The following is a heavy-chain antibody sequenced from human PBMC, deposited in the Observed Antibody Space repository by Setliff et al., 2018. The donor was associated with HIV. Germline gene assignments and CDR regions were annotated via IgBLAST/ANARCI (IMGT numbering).Heavy chain of an antibody. Sequence: ASVKVSCKASGYTFTGYYIHWLRQARGQGLEWMGWINPNSGYSKYAQKFQGRLTMTRDTSISTAYMELSRLTSDDTAVYYCARDNRTGYSGGWPLDYWGQGTVVTVSS. CDR3: ARDNRTGYSGGWPLDY. D-gene: IGHD5-12*01. V-gene: IGHV1-2*02. CDR1: GYTFTGYY. J-gene: IGHJ4*02. CDR2: INPNSGYS.